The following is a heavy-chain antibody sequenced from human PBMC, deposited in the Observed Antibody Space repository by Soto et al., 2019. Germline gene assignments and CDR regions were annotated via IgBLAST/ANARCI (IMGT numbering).Heavy chain of an antibody. CDR3: ARHFALGVLERSLGIDY. V-gene: IGHV4-39*01. CDR2: IYYSGST. Sequence: SETLSLTCTVSGGSISSSSYYWGWIRQPPGKGLEWIGSIYYSGSTYYNPSLKSRVTISVDTSKNQFSLKLSSVTAADTAVYYCARHFALGVLERSLGIDYWGQGTLVTVSS. D-gene: IGHD3-3*01. CDR1: GGSISSSSYY. J-gene: IGHJ4*02.